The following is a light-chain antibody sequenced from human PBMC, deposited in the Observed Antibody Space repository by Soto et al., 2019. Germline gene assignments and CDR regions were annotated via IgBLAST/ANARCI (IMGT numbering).Light chain of an antibody. CDR1: QSVSSK. J-gene: IGKJ3*01. V-gene: IGKV3-15*01. CDR3: QQYDNWPFT. Sequence: EIVMTQSPATLSVSPGEGATLSCRASQSVSSKLAWYQQKPGQAPRLLIYGASTRATGIPARYSGSESGTEFALTISSLQSEDFAVYYCQQYDNWPFTFGPGTKVDIK. CDR2: GAS.